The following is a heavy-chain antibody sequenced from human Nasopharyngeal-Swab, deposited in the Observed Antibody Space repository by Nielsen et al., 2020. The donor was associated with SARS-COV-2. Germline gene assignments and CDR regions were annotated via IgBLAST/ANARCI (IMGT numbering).Heavy chain of an antibody. Sequence: GGSLRLSCAASGFTVSSNYMSWVRQAPGKGLEWVSVIYSGGSTYYADSVKGRFTISRDNSKNTLYLQMNSLRAEDTAVYYCARERSGSYWYYYYYGMDVWGQGTTVTVSS. D-gene: IGHD3-10*01. V-gene: IGHV3-66*01. CDR2: IYSGGST. CDR3: ARERSGSYWYYYYYGMDV. J-gene: IGHJ6*02. CDR1: GFTVSSNY.